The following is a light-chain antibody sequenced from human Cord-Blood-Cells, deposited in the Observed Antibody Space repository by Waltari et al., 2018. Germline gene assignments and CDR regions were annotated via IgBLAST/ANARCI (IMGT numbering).Light chain of an antibody. CDR2: DVS. CDR1: SSDVGGYNY. J-gene: IGLJ2*01. V-gene: IGLV2-11*01. CDR3: CSYAGSYTVV. Sequence: QSALTQPRSVSGSPGQSVTISCTGTSSDVGGYNYVSWYQQHPGKAPKLMIYDVSKRPSGVPDRFSGSKSGNTASLTISGRQAEDEAYYYGCSYAGSYTVVFGGGTKLTVL.